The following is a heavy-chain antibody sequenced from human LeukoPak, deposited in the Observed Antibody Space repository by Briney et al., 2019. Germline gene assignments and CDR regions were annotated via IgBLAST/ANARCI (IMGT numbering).Heavy chain of an antibody. Sequence: PGGSLRLSCAVSGFTFSSYAMAWVRQAPGKGLEWVSAISDSGANTFYADSVRGRFTVSRDDSKNSLYLQMNSLRVEDTAVYYCAKDSGSFDFWGQGTLVTVPS. CDR1: GFTFSSYA. D-gene: IGHD1-26*01. CDR2: ISDSGANT. V-gene: IGHV3-23*01. J-gene: IGHJ4*02. CDR3: AKDSGSFDF.